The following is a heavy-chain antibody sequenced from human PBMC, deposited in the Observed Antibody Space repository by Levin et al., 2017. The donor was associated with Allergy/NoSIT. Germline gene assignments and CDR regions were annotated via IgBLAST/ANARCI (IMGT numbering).Heavy chain of an antibody. CDR3: ARGVNYDILTGYYNYFDY. Sequence: GGSLRLSCAASGFTFSSYGMHWVRQAPGKGLEWVAVIWYDGSNKYYADSVKGRFTISRDNSKNTLYLQMNSLRAEDTAVYYCARGVNYDILTGYYNYFDYWGQGTLVTVSS. D-gene: IGHD3-9*01. CDR1: GFTFSSYG. V-gene: IGHV3-33*01. CDR2: IWYDGSNK. J-gene: IGHJ4*02.